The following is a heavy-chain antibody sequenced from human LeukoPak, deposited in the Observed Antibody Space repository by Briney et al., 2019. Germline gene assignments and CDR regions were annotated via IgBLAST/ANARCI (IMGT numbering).Heavy chain of an antibody. Sequence: ASVKVSCKASGYTFTSYDINWVRQATGQGLEWMGWMNPNGGNTGYAQKFQGRVTMTRNTSISTAYMELSSLRSEDTAVYYCVRCVVVPAAIFSYYYYYGMDVWGQGTTVTVSS. CDR1: GYTFTSYD. D-gene: IGHD2-2*02. J-gene: IGHJ6*02. V-gene: IGHV1-8*01. CDR2: MNPNGGNT. CDR3: VRCVVVPAAIFSYYYYYGMDV.